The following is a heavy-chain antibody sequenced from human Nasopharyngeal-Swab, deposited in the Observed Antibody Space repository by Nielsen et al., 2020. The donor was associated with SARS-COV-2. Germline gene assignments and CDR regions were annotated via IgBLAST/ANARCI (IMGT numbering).Heavy chain of an antibody. Sequence: GRPLRLSCAAFGFTFSGSAMHWVRQASGKGLEWVGRIRSKANSHATAYAASVKGRFTISRDDSKNTANLQMNSLKTEDTAVYYCTGGVTMVRHWGQGTLVTVSS. D-gene: IGHD3-10*01. CDR3: TGGVTMVRH. V-gene: IGHV3-73*01. CDR1: GFTFSGSA. J-gene: IGHJ4*02. CDR2: IRSKANSHAT.